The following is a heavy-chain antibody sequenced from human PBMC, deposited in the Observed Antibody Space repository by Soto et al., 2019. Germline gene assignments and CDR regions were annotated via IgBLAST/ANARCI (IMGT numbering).Heavy chain of an antibody. Sequence: QVQLVQSGAEVKKPGSSVKVSCKASGGTFSSYAISWVRQAPGQGLEWMGGIIPIFGTANYAQKFQGRVTITADESTRTAYMELSSLRSEDTAVYYCVRRGDSQPAYYYYGMDVWGQGTTVTVSS. D-gene: IGHD2-21*01. J-gene: IGHJ6*02. CDR2: IIPIFGTA. CDR1: GGTFSSYA. V-gene: IGHV1-69*01. CDR3: VRRGDSQPAYYYYGMDV.